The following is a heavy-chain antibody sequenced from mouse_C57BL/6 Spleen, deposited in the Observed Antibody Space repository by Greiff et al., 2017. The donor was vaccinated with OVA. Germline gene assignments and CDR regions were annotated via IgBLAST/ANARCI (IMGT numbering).Heavy chain of an antibody. V-gene: IGHV5-4*01. CDR3: ARGGITTRFAY. CDR1: GFTFSSYA. Sequence: EVQLVESGGGLVKPGGSLKLSCAASGFTFSSYAMSWVRQTPEKRLEWVATISDGGSYTYYPDNVKGRFTISRDNAKNNLYLQMSHLKSEDTAMYYCARGGITTRFAYWGQGTLVTVSA. J-gene: IGHJ3*01. CDR2: ISDGGSYT. D-gene: IGHD2-4*01.